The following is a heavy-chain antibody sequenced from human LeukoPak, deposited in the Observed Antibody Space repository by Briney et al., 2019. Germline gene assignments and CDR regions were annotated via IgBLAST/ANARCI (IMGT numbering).Heavy chain of an antibody. V-gene: IGHV6-1*01. J-gene: IGHJ4*02. CDR1: GDSVSSNSAV. CDR3: SRELPWGPSDY. D-gene: IGHD7-27*01. Sequence: SQTLSLTCAISGDSVSSNSAVWNWIRQSPSRGLEWLGRTYCRSKWYNDYAVSVKSRITINPDTSKNQFSLRVNSVTPEDTAVYYCSRELPWGPSDYWGQGTLVTVSS. CDR2: TYCRSKWYN.